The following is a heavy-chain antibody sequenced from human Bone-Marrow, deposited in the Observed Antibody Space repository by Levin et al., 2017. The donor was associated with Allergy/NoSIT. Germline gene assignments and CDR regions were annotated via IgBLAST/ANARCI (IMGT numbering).Heavy chain of an antibody. V-gene: IGHV3-21*01. CDR2: ISSSSSYI. J-gene: IGHJ6*02. CDR1: GFTFSSYS. D-gene: IGHD4-17*01. Sequence: GGSLRLSCAASGFTFSSYSMNWVRQAPGKGLEWVSSISSSSSYIYYADSVKGRFTISRDNAKNSLYLQMNSLRAEDTAVYYCARPVTTAAYGMDVWGQGTTVTVSS. CDR3: ARPVTTAAYGMDV.